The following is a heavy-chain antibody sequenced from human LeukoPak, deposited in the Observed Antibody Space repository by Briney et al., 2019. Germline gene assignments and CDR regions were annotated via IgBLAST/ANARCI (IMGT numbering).Heavy chain of an antibody. CDR2: INHSGST. V-gene: IGHV4-34*01. CDR1: GGSFSGYY. D-gene: IGHD5-12*01. CDR3: ARIRGYSGYGGF. J-gene: IGHJ4*02. Sequence: SETLSLTCAVYGGSFSGYYWSWIRQPPGKGLEWIGEINHSGSTNYNPSLKGRVTISVDTSKNQFSLKLSSVTAADTAVYYCARIRGYSGYGGFWGQGTLVTVSS.